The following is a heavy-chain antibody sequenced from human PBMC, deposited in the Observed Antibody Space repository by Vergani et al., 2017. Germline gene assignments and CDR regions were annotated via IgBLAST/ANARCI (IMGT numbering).Heavy chain of an antibody. CDR3: ARRRRPVTYYGMDV. Sequence: QVQLVQSGAEVKKPGASVKVSCKASGYTFSSYDIDWVRQATGQGLEWMGWMNPNSGNTGYAQKFQGRVTMTRNTSISTAYMELSSLRSEDTAVYYCARRRRPVTYYGMDVWGQGTTVTVSS. CDR1: GYTFSSYD. V-gene: IGHV1-8*01. CDR2: MNPNSGNT. J-gene: IGHJ6*02. D-gene: IGHD4-11*01.